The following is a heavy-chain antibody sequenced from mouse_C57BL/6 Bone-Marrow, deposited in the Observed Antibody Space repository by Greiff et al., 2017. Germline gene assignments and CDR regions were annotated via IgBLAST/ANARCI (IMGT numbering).Heavy chain of an antibody. D-gene: IGHD2-3*01. CDR1: GFSLTSYG. CDR2: IWGGGST. V-gene: IGHV2-9*01. Sequence: VKVVESGPGLVAPSQSLSITCTVSGFSLTSYGVDWVRQPPGKGLEWLGEIWGGGSTNYNSALMSRLSISKDNSKSQVFLKMNSLQTDYTAMYSCAKQDCYPLAYWGQGTLVTVSA. J-gene: IGHJ3*01. CDR3: AKQDCYPLAY.